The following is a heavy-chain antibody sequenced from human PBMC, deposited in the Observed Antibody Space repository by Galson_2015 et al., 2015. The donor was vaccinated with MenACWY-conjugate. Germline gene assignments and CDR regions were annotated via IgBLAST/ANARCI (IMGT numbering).Heavy chain of an antibody. J-gene: IGHJ4*02. CDR2: IYAGSGDT. V-gene: IGHV1-3*01. D-gene: IGHD3-10*01. CDR3: AKGPLTRVRGAGHCDS. CDR1: GYTFTSFG. Sequence: SVKVSCKASGYTFTSFGIHWGRQAPGHRLEWMGWIYAGSGDTQYSEEFQDRMIITRDKSATTAYMELNRLISEDTAVYYCAKGPLTRVRGAGHCDSWGQGTLVTVSA.